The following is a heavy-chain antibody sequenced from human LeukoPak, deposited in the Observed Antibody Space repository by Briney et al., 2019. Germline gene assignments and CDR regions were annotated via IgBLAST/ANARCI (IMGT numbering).Heavy chain of an antibody. Sequence: GGSLRLSCAASGFTFSNYAMIWVRQAPGKGLEWVSGISGSGVGTYYADSVKGRFTISRDNSRNMLYLQMNSLRADDTAIYYCAERGGDYWGRGTLVTVSS. J-gene: IGHJ4*02. CDR2: ISGSGVGT. D-gene: IGHD1-26*01. CDR1: GFTFSNYA. V-gene: IGHV3-23*01. CDR3: AERGGDY.